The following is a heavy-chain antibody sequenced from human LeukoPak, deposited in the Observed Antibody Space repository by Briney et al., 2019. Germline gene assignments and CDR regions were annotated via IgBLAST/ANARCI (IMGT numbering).Heavy chain of an antibody. CDR1: GFTFSSYW. CDR2: INADGSST. Sequence: GGSLRLSCAASGFTFSSYWMHWVRQAPGKGVVWVSRINADGSSTSYADSVKGRFTISRDNAKNTLYLQMNSLRAEDTAVYYCARVTYNFYYMDVWGKGTTVTVSS. J-gene: IGHJ6*03. V-gene: IGHV3-74*01. CDR3: ARVTYNFYYMDV. D-gene: IGHD1-20*01.